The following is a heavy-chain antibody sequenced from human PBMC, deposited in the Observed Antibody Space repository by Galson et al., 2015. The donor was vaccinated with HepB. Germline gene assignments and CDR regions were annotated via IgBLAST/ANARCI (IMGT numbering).Heavy chain of an antibody. CDR2: IKSSSTI. CDR1: GFTFSTYS. V-gene: IGHV3-48*02. CDR3: ARAPRGGDFDY. J-gene: IGHJ4*02. D-gene: IGHD3-16*01. Sequence: SLRLSCAASGFTFSTYSMNWVRQAPGKGLEWVSYIKSSSTIYYADSVKGRFTISRDNAKNSLYLQMNSLRDEDTAVYYCARAPRGGDFDYWGQGTLVTVSS.